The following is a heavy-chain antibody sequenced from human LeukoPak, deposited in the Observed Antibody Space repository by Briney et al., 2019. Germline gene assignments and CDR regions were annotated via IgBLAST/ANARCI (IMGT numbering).Heavy chain of an antibody. V-gene: IGHV3-48*04. D-gene: IGHD6-6*01. CDR1: GFTFGSYS. J-gene: IGHJ3*02. CDR2: ISSSSSTI. CDR3: AKAPIKYTSSSDAFDI. Sequence: GGSLRLSCAASGFTFGSYSMNWVRQAPGKGLEWVSYISSSSSTIYYADSVRGRFTISRDNAKNSLYLQMNSLRAEDTAVYYCAKAPIKYTSSSDAFDIWGQGTMVTVSS.